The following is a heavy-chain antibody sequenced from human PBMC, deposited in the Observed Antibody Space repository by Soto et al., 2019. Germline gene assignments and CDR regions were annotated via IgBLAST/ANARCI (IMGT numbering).Heavy chain of an antibody. D-gene: IGHD1-7*01. Sequence: SETLSLTCAVYGGSFSGSYWSWIRQPPGKGLEWIGEINHSGGTNYNPSLKSRVTISVDTSKNQFSLKLSSVTAADTAVYYCARDRDNWNYVDKSRFDSWGQGILVTVSS. CDR1: GGSFSGSY. V-gene: IGHV4-34*01. CDR3: ARDRDNWNYVDKSRFDS. J-gene: IGHJ5*01. CDR2: INHSGGT.